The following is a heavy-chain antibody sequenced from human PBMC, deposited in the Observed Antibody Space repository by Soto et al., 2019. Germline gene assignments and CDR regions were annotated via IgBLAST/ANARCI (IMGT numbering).Heavy chain of an antibody. D-gene: IGHD3-10*01. CDR2: IYYSGST. J-gene: IGHJ4*02. CDR1: GGSVSSGSYY. V-gene: IGHV4-61*01. CDR3: ARAPYYYGSGSPYYFDY. Sequence: PSGDLSLTCTVSGGSVSSGSYYWSWMRQTRGNGLEWIWYIYYSGSTNYNPSLKSRVTISVDTSKNQFSLKLSSVTAADTAVYYCARAPYYYGSGSPYYFDYWGQGTLVTVSS.